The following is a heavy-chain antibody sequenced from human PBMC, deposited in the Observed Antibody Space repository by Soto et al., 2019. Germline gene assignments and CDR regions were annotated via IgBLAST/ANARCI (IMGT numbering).Heavy chain of an antibody. V-gene: IGHV4-59*01. Sequence: QVQLQESGPGLVKPSETLSLTSTVSGGSISSYYWSWIRQPPGKGLEWIGYIYYSGSPNYNPSLESRVTISVDTSKNQFSLKLSSVTAADTAVYYCARIPYCGGDCYRHPFDPWGQGTLVTVSS. CDR2: IYYSGSP. CDR1: GGSISSYY. D-gene: IGHD2-21*02. J-gene: IGHJ5*02. CDR3: ARIPYCGGDCYRHPFDP.